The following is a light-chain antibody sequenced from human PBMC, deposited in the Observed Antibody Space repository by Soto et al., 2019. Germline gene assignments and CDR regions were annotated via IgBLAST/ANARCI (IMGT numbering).Light chain of an antibody. CDR3: QKYDSAPT. CDR2: SAS. CDR1: RGIGNA. V-gene: IGKV1-27*01. Sequence: DIQMTQSPSSVSASVGDRVTITCRASRGIGNALAWYQQKPGTVPKLLIHSASTLQSGVPSRFSGSGSGTDFTLTISSLQPEDVASYYCQKYDSAPTFGPGTKVDI. J-gene: IGKJ1*01.